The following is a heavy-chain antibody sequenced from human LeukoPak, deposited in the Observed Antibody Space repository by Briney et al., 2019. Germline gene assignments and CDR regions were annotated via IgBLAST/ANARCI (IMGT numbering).Heavy chain of an antibody. CDR1: GFTFSSYG. Sequence: PGRSLRLSCAASGFTFSSYGMHWVRQAPGKGLEWVAVIWYDGSNKYYADSVKGRSTISRDNSKNTLYLQMNSLRAEDTAVYYCARDMGIAAAGIRAWGQGTLVTVSS. CDR2: IWYDGSNK. CDR3: ARDMGIAAAGIRA. D-gene: IGHD6-13*01. J-gene: IGHJ5*02. V-gene: IGHV3-33*01.